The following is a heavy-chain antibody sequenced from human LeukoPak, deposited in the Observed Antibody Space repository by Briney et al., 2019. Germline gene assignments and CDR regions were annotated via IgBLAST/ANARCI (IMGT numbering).Heavy chain of an antibody. CDR1: GGTFSSYA. Sequence: ASVKVSCKASGGTFSSYAISWVRQAPGQGLEWMGGIIPIFGTANYAQKFQGRVTITADESTSTAYMELSSLRSEDTAVYYCARDRDQDYYGSGLYYMDVWGKGTTVTISS. J-gene: IGHJ6*03. CDR2: IIPIFGTA. V-gene: IGHV1-69*13. CDR3: ARDRDQDYYGSGLYYMDV. D-gene: IGHD3-10*01.